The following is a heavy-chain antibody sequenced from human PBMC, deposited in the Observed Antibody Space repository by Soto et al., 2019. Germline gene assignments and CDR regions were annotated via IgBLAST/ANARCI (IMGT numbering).Heavy chain of an antibody. J-gene: IGHJ4*02. D-gene: IGHD3-3*01. CDR3: ATGVIWIGYFTVDS. CDR2: FIPVYRTL. V-gene: IGHV1-69*13. Sequence: SVKVSCKASGGSFGKSAINWVRQTPGQGLEWLGGFIPVYRTLNYAQKFQGRVTITADESTGTAYMTLSSLASDDTAVYYCATGVIWIGYFTVDSWGQGALVTVSS. CDR1: GGSFGKSA.